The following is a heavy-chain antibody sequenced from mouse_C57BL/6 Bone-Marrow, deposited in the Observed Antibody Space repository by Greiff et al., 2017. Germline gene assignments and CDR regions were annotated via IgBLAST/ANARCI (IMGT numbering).Heavy chain of an antibody. V-gene: IGHV1-69*01. Sequence: QFQLQQPGAELVMPGASVKLSCKASGYTFTSYWMHWVKQRPGQGLEWIGEIDPSDSYTNYNQKFKGKSTLTVDKSSSTAYMQLSSLTSEDSAVYYCARGSGLPWFAYWGQGTLVTVSA. J-gene: IGHJ3*01. CDR2: IDPSDSYT. CDR3: ARGSGLPWFAY. CDR1: GYTFTSYW. D-gene: IGHD3-2*02.